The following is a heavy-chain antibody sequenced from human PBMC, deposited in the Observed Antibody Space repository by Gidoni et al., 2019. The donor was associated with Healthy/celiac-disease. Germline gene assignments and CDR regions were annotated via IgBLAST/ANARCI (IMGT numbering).Heavy chain of an antibody. Sequence: QAHLHQTCAGLLKPSATLSPTRAVSGGSFSGYYWSWIRQPPGKGLEWNGEINHSGSTNYNPSLKGRVTISVDTSKNQFSLKLSSVTAADTAVYYCARAQYMDVWGQGTTVTVSS. CDR3: ARAQYMDV. CDR1: GGSFSGYY. J-gene: IGHJ6*02. CDR2: INHSGST. V-gene: IGHV4-34*01.